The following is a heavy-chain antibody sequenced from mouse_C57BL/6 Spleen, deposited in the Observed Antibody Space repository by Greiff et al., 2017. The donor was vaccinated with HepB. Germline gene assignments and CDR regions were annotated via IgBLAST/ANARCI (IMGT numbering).Heavy chain of an antibody. Sequence: VHLVESGAELVRPGTSVKMSCKASGYTFTNYWIGWAKQRPGHGLEWIGDIYPGGGYTNYNEKFKGKATLTADKSSSTAYMQFSSLTSEDSAIYYCARRGGTDYDYDGAWFAYWGQGTLVTVSA. J-gene: IGHJ3*01. CDR2: IYPGGGYT. CDR1: GYTFTNYW. CDR3: ARRGGTDYDYDGAWFAY. D-gene: IGHD2-4*01. V-gene: IGHV1-63*01.